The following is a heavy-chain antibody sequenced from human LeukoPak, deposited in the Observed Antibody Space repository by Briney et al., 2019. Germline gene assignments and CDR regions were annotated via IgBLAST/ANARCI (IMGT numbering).Heavy chain of an antibody. CDR2: ISGSGGST. CDR1: GFTFSSYA. CDR3: AKDGPTYYYDSTYYFDY. D-gene: IGHD3-22*01. Sequence: GGSLRLSCAASGFTFSSYAMSWVRQAPGKGLEWVSAISGSGGSTYYADSAKGRFTISRDNSKNTLYLQMNSLRAEDTAVYYCAKDGPTYYYDSTYYFDYWGQGTLVTVSS. V-gene: IGHV3-23*01. J-gene: IGHJ4*02.